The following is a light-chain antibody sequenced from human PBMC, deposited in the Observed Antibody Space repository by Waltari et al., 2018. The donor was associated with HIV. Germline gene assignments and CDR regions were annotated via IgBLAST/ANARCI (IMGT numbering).Light chain of an antibody. CDR2: EVT. CDR3: TSYVSSASPE. V-gene: IGLV2-14*01. Sequence: QSALPQPASVSGSPGQSITISCTGTSSDINYENYVSWYQHHPGKAPKVIISEVTNRPSGVSSRFAGSKSGNTATLTISGLQAEDEADYSCTSYVSSASPEFGGWTRLTVL. CDR1: SSDINYENY. J-gene: IGLJ3*02.